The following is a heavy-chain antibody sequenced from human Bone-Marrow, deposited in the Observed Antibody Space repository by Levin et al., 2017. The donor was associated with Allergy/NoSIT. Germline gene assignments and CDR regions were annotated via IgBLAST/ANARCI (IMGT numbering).Heavy chain of an antibody. J-gene: IGHJ4*02. V-gene: IGHV1-3*01. CDR2: INAGNGNT. CDR3: ARKSGGYSLPTDY. D-gene: IGHD5-18*01. CDR1: GYTFTSYA. Sequence: GESLKISCKASGYTFTSYAMHWVRQAPGQRLEWMGWINAGNGNTKYSQKFQGRVTITRDTSASTAYMELSSLRSEDTAVYYCARKSGGYSLPTDYWGQGTLVTVSS.